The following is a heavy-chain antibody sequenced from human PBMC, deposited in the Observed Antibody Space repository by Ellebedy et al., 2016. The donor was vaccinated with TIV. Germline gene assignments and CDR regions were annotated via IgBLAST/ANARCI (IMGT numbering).Heavy chain of an antibody. CDR2: IRSKAYGGTT. J-gene: IGHJ6*02. CDR3: TRDLTTLAAAGTGIYYYTMDV. D-gene: IGHD6-13*01. CDR1: GFTFGDYA. V-gene: IGHV3-49*04. Sequence: GESLKISXTASGFTFGDYAMSWVRPAPGKGLEWVSFIRSKAYGGTTEYAASVKGRFTISRDDSKSIAYLQMNSLKAEDTAVYYCTRDLTTLAAAGTGIYYYTMDVWGQGTTVTVSS.